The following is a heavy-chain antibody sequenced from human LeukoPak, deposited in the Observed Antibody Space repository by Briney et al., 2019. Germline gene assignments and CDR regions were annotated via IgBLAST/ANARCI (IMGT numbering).Heavy chain of an antibody. Sequence: GRSLRLSCAASGFTFSSYGMHWVRQDPGKGLEWVAVISYDGSNKYYADSVKGRFTISRDNSKNTLYLQMNSLRAEDTAVYYCAKGHRSYFDYWGQGTLVTVSS. CDR2: ISYDGSNK. J-gene: IGHJ4*02. V-gene: IGHV3-30*18. CDR1: GFTFSSYG. CDR3: AKGHRSYFDY.